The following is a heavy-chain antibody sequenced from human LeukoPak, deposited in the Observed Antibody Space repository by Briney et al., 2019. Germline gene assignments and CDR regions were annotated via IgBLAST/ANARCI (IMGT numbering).Heavy chain of an antibody. J-gene: IGHJ6*03. D-gene: IGHD3-3*01. CDR3: AKSSTYYDFWSGYQYYYYYYMDV. V-gene: IGHV3-23*01. Sequence: GGSLRLSCAASGFTFSSYAMSWVRQAPGKGLEWVSAISGSGGSTYYADSVKGRFTISRDNSKNTLYLQMNSLRAEDTAVYYCAKSSTYYDFWSGYQYYYYYYMDVWGKGTTVTVSS. CDR2: ISGSGGST. CDR1: GFTFSSYA.